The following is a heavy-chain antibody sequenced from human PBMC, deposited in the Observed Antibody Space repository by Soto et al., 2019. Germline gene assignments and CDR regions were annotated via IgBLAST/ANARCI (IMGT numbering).Heavy chain of an antibody. D-gene: IGHD2-21*02. CDR1: VFTFSSYA. Sequence: GGSLRLSCAASVFTFSSYAMHWVRQAPGKGLEWVAVISYDGSNKYYADSVKGRFTISRDNSKNTLYLQMNSLRAEDTAVYYCARNKCGGDCYPPAYYYYYGMDVWGQGTTVTVSS. CDR3: ARNKCGGDCYPPAYYYYYGMDV. J-gene: IGHJ6*02. V-gene: IGHV3-30-3*01. CDR2: ISYDGSNK.